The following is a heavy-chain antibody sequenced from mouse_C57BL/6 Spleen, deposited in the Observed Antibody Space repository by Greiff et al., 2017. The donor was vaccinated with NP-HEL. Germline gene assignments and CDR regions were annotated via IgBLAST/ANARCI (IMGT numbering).Heavy chain of an antibody. CDR3: ARPLDSSGYVWFAY. CDR1: GYTFTSYW. Sequence: QVQLKESGTELVKPGASVKLSCKASGYTFTSYWMHWVKQRPGQGLEWIGNINPSNGGTNYNEKFKSKATLTVDKSSSTAYMQLSSLTSEDSAVYYCARPLDSSGYVWFAYWGQGTLVTVSA. V-gene: IGHV1-53*01. CDR2: INPSNGGT. J-gene: IGHJ3*01. D-gene: IGHD3-2*02.